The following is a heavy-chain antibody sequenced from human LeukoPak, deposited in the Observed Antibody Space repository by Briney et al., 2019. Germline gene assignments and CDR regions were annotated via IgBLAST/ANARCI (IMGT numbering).Heavy chain of an antibody. CDR2: ISGSGGST. CDR3: AKPLLGIAVAGTGVDY. Sequence: QAGGSLRLSCAASGFTFSSYAMSWVRQAPGKGLEWVSAISGSGGSTYYADSVKGRFTISRDNSKNTLYLQMNSLRAEDTAVYYCAKPLLGIAVAGTGVDYWGQGTLVTVSS. CDR1: GFTFSSYA. V-gene: IGHV3-23*01. D-gene: IGHD6-19*01. J-gene: IGHJ4*02.